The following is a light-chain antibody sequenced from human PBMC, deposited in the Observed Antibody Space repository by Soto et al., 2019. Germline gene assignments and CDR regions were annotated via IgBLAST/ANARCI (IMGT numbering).Light chain of an antibody. CDR3: QQSYTTPLT. J-gene: IGKJ4*01. CDR2: AAS. CDR1: QSIVSS. V-gene: IGKV1-39*01. Sequence: DIQMTQSPSSLSASVGDRVTITCRASQSIVSSLKWYQQKPGEAPKLLIYAASSLQSGVPSRFSGSGAGTDFTLTISSLQPEDFATYYCQQSYTTPLTFGGGTKVEIK.